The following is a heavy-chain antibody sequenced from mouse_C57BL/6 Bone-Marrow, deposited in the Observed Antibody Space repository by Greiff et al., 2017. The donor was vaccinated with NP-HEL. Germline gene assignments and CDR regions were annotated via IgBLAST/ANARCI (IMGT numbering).Heavy chain of an antibody. J-gene: IGHJ3*01. CDR3: ASPYDYDVAWFAY. CDR1: GFTFSSYG. D-gene: IGHD2-4*01. V-gene: IGHV5-6*01. CDR2: ISSGGSYT. Sequence: EVQGVESGGDLVKPGGSLKLSCAASGFTFSSYGMSWVRPTPDKRLAWVATISSGGSYTYYPYSVKGRFTISRDNAKNTLYLQMSSLKSEDTAMYYCASPYDYDVAWFAYWGQGTLVTVSA.